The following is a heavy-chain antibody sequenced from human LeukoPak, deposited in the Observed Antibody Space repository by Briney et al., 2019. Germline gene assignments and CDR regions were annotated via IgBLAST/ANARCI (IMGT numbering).Heavy chain of an antibody. CDR2: ISSSSSYI. Sequence: GGSLRLSCAASGFTFSSYSMNWVRQVPGKGLEWVSSISSSSSYIYYADSVKGRFTISRDNAKNSLYLQMNSLRAEDTAVYYCARGRDGYIFSSNAFFDYWGQGTLVTVSS. J-gene: IGHJ4*02. V-gene: IGHV3-21*01. CDR3: ARGRDGYIFSSNAFFDY. D-gene: IGHD5-24*01. CDR1: GFTFSSYS.